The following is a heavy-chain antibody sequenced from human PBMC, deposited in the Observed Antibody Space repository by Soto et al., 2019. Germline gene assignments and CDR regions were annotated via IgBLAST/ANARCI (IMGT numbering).Heavy chain of an antibody. D-gene: IGHD2-8*01. CDR2: INHSGST. J-gene: IGHJ3*02. CDR1: GGSFSGYY. CDR3: ARRSSYIVLMVYVGAFDI. Sequence: QVQLQQWGAGLLKPSETLSLTCAVYGGSFSGYYWSWIRQPPGKGLEWIGEINHSGSTNYNPSLKSRVTISVDTSKTQFSLKLSSVTAADTAVYYCARRSSYIVLMVYVGAFDIWGQGTMVTVSS. V-gene: IGHV4-34*01.